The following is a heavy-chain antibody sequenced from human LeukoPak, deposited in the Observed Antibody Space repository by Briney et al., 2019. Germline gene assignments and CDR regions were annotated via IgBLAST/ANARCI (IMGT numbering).Heavy chain of an antibody. D-gene: IGHD6-13*01. V-gene: IGHV3-21*01. Sequence: GGSLRLSCAASGFTFSNYSMNWVRQAPGKGLEWVSSISSSSSYIYYADSVKGRFTISRDNAKNSLYLQMNSLRAEDTAVYYCARDLASGIAAAGTVHWFDPWGQGTLVTVSS. CDR1: GFTFSNYS. J-gene: IGHJ5*02. CDR2: ISSSSSYI. CDR3: ARDLASGIAAAGTVHWFDP.